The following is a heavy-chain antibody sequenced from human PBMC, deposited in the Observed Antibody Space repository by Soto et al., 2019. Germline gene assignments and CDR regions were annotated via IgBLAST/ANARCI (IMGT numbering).Heavy chain of an antibody. V-gene: IGHV1-69*13. D-gene: IGHD3-22*01. CDR1: GGTFSRYT. J-gene: IGHJ4*02. Sequence: SVKVSCKASGGTFSRYTITWVRQAPGQGLEWMGGITPMFGTPNYAQQFQGRVTITADESTSTAYMELSSLRSEDTAMYYCARDGTLYDSSAYYYLYWGQGPLLTVSP. CDR2: ITPMFGTP. CDR3: ARDGTLYDSSAYYYLY.